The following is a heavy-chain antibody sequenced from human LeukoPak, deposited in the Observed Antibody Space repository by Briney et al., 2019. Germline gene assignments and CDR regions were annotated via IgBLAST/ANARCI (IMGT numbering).Heavy chain of an antibody. Sequence: GGSLRLSCAASRFTFSSYEMNWVRQAPGKGLEWVSYISSSGSTIYYADSVKGRFTISRDNAKNSLYLQMNSLRAEDTAVYYCARAYSSGWYSRKYYFDYWGQGTLVTVSS. CDR1: RFTFSSYE. CDR2: ISSSGSTI. D-gene: IGHD6-19*01. V-gene: IGHV3-48*03. J-gene: IGHJ4*02. CDR3: ARAYSSGWYSRKYYFDY.